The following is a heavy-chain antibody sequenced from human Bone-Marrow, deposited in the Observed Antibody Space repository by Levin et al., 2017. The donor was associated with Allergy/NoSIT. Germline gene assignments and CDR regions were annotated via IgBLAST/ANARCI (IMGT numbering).Heavy chain of an antibody. V-gene: IGHV3-23*01. CDR1: GFTFSSYA. CDR3: AKDLRGYCSSTSCYEDYMDV. D-gene: IGHD2-2*01. CDR2: ISGSGGST. Sequence: GESLKISCAASGFTFSSYAMSWVRQAPGKGLEWVSAISGSGGSTYYADSVKGRFTISRDNSKNTLYLQMNSLRAEDTAVYYCAKDLRGYCSSTSCYEDYMDVWGKGTTVTVSS. J-gene: IGHJ6*03.